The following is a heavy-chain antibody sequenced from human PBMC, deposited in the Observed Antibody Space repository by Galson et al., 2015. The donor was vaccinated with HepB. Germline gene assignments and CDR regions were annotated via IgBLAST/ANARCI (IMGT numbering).Heavy chain of an antibody. J-gene: IGHJ4*02. Sequence: SLRLSCAASGFTFSESAIHWVRQAPGKGPEWVGRIRSKGDDYATAYGESLKGRFTISRDDSRNMAYLHMNSLKTEDTAVYYCTRMGDFSGDNSKWGQGTLVSVSS. CDR3: TRMGDFSGDNSK. CDR2: IRSKGDDYAT. CDR1: GFTFSESA. V-gene: IGHV3-73*01. D-gene: IGHD1-26*01.